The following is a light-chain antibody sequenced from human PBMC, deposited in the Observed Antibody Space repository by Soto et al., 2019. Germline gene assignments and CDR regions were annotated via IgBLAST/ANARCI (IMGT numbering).Light chain of an antibody. CDR1: QSLTNSF. CDR2: DTS. CDR3: QHYDSSLRT. Sequence: EFVLTQSPGTLSLSPGERATLSCRASQSLTNSFIAWYQQRPGQAPRLLIYDTSSRASGIPDRFSGSGSGTDFTLTISRLKPEDFAVYYCQHYDSSLRTFGPGTKVDIK. J-gene: IGKJ1*01. V-gene: IGKV3-20*01.